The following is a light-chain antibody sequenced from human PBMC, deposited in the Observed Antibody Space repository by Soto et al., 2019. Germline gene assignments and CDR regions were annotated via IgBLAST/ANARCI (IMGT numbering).Light chain of an antibody. J-gene: IGKJ5*01. CDR3: QQANSFPIT. Sequence: DIQMTQSPSTLSGSVGDRVTITCRASQTISSWLAWYQQKPGKAPTLLIRGAPSLQSGVPPRYSGSGYGTDFTLTISSLQPEDFATYYCQQANSFPITFGQGTRLEIK. V-gene: IGKV1-12*01. CDR2: GAP. CDR1: QTISSW.